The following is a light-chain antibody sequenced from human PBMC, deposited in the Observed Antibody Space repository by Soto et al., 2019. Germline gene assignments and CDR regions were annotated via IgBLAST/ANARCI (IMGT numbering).Light chain of an antibody. Sequence: DLQPTQSPPTLSASVGDRVTITCRASQSIRYYLAWYQQMPGKAPKLLIYGASSLQSGVPSRFSGSGSGTEFTLTISSLQPDDFATYFCQHHNSYSQTFGQGT. J-gene: IGKJ1*01. V-gene: IGKV1-5*01. CDR3: QHHNSYSQT. CDR1: QSIRYY. CDR2: GAS.